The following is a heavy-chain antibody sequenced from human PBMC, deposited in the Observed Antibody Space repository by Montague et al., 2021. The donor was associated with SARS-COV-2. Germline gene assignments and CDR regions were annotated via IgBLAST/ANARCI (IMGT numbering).Heavy chain of an antibody. CDR2: ISSSSSYI. V-gene: IGHV3-21*01. J-gene: IGHJ6*02. Sequence: SLRLSCAASGFTFSSYSMNWVRQAPGKGLEWVSSISSSSSYIYYADSVKGRFTISRDNAKNSLYLQMNSLRAEDTAVYFCAREREVSMLYYYYGMDVWGQGTTVTVSS. CDR3: AREREVSMLYYYYGMDV. CDR1: GFTFSSYS. D-gene: IGHD2-8*01.